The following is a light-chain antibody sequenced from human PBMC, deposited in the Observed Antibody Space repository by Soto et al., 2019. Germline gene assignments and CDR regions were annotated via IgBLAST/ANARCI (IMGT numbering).Light chain of an antibody. CDR3: QQFNSYPRT. CDR1: QGISSA. Sequence: ALQLTQSPSSLSASVGDRVTITCRASQGISSALAWYQQKPGKAPKLLIYDASSLESGVPSRFSGSGSGTDFTLTISSLQPEDFATYHCQQFNSYPRTFGQGTKLEIK. V-gene: IGKV1-13*02. CDR2: DAS. J-gene: IGKJ2*01.